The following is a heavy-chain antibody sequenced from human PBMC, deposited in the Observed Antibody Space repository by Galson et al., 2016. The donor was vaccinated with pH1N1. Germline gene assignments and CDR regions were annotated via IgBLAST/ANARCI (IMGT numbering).Heavy chain of an antibody. Sequence: PALVKPTQTLTLTCTFSGFSLNSSGMGVGWIRQPPGKALEWLALIYWDDDKPYSPSLKTRLTINKDTSKNQVVLMMTNMDPVDTATYYCAHREVMITNAFDFWGQGTMVTVSS. D-gene: IGHD3-16*01. J-gene: IGHJ3*01. CDR1: GFSLNSSGMG. V-gene: IGHV2-5*02. CDR2: IYWDDDK. CDR3: AHREVMITNAFDF.